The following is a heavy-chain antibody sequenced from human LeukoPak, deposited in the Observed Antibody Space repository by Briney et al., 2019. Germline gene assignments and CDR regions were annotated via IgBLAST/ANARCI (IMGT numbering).Heavy chain of an antibody. V-gene: IGHV4-39*07. CDR1: GGSISSSSYY. J-gene: IGHJ3*02. D-gene: IGHD3-3*01. CDR3: ARGDFWYAFDI. Sequence: SETLSLTCTVSGGSISSSSYYWGWIRQPPGKGLEWIGSIHYSGSTNYNPSLKSRVTISVDTSKNQFSLKLSSVTAADTAVYYCARGDFWYAFDIWGQGTMVTVSS. CDR2: IHYSGST.